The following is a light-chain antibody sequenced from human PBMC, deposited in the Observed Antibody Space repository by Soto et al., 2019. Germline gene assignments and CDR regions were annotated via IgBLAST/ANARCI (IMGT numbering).Light chain of an antibody. CDR3: QQYNNWLTWT. J-gene: IGKJ1*01. CDR1: QSVSSN. V-gene: IGKV3-15*01. CDR2: GAH. Sequence: EIVMTQSPATLSVSPGERATLSCRASQSVSSNLAWYQQKPGQAPRLLIYGAHTRATGIPARFSGSGSGTEFTLTISSLQSEDFAVYYCQQYNNWLTWTCGQGTKVEIK.